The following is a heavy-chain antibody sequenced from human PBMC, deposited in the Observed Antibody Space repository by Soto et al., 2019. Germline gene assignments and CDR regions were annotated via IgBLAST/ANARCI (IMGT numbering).Heavy chain of an antibody. CDR1: GFTFSSYA. CDR2: ISGSGGST. J-gene: IGHJ4*02. V-gene: IGHV3-23*01. Sequence: EVQLLESGGGLVQPGGSLRLSCAASGFTFSSYAMSWVRQAPGKGLEWVSAISGSGGSTYYADSVKGRFTISRDNSKNTLYLQMNSRRAEDTAVYYCASHRGITGTTALDYWGQGTLVTVAS. CDR3: ASHRGITGTTALDY. D-gene: IGHD1-7*01.